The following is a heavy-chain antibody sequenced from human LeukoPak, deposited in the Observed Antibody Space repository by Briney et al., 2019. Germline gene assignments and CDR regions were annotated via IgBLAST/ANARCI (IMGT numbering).Heavy chain of an antibody. CDR3: AKDKVVCSSTSCYIHAFDI. D-gene: IGHD2-2*02. V-gene: IGHV3-23*01. CDR2: ISGSGRST. CDR1: GFTFSSYA. J-gene: IGHJ3*02. Sequence: GGSLRLSCAASGFTFSSYAMSWVRQAPGKGLEWVSAISGSGRSTYYADSVKGRFTISRDNSKNTLYLQMNSLRAEDTAVYYCAKDKVVCSSTSCYIHAFDIWGQGTMVTVSS.